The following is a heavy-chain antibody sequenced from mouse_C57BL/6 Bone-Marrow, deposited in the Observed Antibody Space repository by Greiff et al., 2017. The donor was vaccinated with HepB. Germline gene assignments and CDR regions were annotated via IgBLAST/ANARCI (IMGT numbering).Heavy chain of an antibody. CDR2: IYPGDGDT. Sequence: VQLQQSGPELVKPGASVKISCKASGYAFSSSWMNWVKQRPGKGLEWIGRIYPGDGDTNYNGKFKGKATLTADKYSSTAYMQLSSLTSEDSAVYFCARRGGLRAMDYWGQGTSVTVSS. J-gene: IGHJ4*01. V-gene: IGHV1-82*01. D-gene: IGHD2-2*01. CDR3: ARRGGLRAMDY. CDR1: GYAFSSSW.